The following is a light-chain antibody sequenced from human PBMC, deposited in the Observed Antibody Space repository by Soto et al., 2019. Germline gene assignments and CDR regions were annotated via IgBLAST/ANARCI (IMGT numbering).Light chain of an antibody. CDR1: QSVDTY. CDR2: DTS. CDR3: QQRRNWVS. J-gene: IGKJ3*01. V-gene: IGKV3-11*01. Sequence: LTQSPAILSLSPGERATLSCTASQSVDTYIAWYQQRPGQPPRLLIHDTSPRASGVPARFRGSGSGTDFTLTITSLEHEDFAVYFCQQRRNWVSFGPGTRL.